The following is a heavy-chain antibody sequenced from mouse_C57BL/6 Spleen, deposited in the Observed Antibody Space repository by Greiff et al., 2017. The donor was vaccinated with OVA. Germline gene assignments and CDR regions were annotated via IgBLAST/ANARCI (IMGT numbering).Heavy chain of an antibody. D-gene: IGHD1-1*01. V-gene: IGHV5-4*01. CDR1: GFTFSSYA. CDR3: ARGGYGSAMDY. J-gene: IGHJ4*01. Sequence: EVQRVESGGGLVKPGGSLKLSCAASGFTFSSYAMSWVRQTPEKRLEWVATISDGGSYTYYPDNVKGRFTISRDNAKNNLYLQMSHLKSEDTAMYYCARGGYGSAMDYWGQGTSVTVSS. CDR2: ISDGGSYT.